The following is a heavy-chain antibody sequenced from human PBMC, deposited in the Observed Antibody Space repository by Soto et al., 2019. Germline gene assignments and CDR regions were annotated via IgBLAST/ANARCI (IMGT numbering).Heavy chain of an antibody. J-gene: IGHJ6*02. D-gene: IGHD6-19*01. CDR1: GYTFTGYY. Sequence: ASVKVSCKASGYTFTGYYMHWVRQAPGQGLEWMGWINPNSGGTNYAQKFQGWVTMTRDTSISTAYMELSRLRSDDTAVYYCARSLGSGWPYYYYYGMDVWGQGTTVTVSS. CDR2: INPNSGGT. CDR3: ARSLGSGWPYYYYYGMDV. V-gene: IGHV1-2*04.